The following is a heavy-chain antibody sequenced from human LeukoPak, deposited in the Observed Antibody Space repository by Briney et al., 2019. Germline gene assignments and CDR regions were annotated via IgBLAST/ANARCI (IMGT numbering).Heavy chain of an antibody. CDR3: AKSETAKYYDFWSGPTDY. V-gene: IGHV3-9*01. D-gene: IGHD3-3*01. CDR2: ISWNSGSI. Sequence: GGSLRLSCAASGFTFSSYAMSWVRQAPGKGLEWVSGISWNSGSIGYADSVKGRFTISRDNAKNSLYLQMNSLRAEDTALYYCAKSETAKYYDFWSGPTDYWGQGTLVTVSS. CDR1: GFTFSSYA. J-gene: IGHJ4*02.